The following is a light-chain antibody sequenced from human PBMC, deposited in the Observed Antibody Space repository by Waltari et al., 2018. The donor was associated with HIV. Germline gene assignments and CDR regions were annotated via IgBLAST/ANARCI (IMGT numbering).Light chain of an antibody. Sequence: IRMTQSPSSFSASTGDRVTITCRASQSISTSSAWYQLKPGKAPKLLIYGASTSQSWVPSRFSGSGSGTDLTLTISFLQSYDCATYSWRQDYTYPQTFGQGTTVEIK. CDR1: QSISTS. V-gene: IGKV1-8*01. CDR2: GAS. J-gene: IGKJ1*01. CDR3: RQDYTYPQT.